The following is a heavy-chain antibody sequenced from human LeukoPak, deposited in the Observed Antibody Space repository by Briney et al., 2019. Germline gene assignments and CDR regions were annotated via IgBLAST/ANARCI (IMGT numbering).Heavy chain of an antibody. J-gene: IGHJ5*02. D-gene: IGHD1-14*01. CDR1: GGSLRADF. CDR2: IHPGGST. Sequence: KPSETLSLTCAVYGGSLRADFWSWIRQPPGKGLEWIGDIHPGGSTKYNPSLESRVTISVDTSKNQFSLRLTSVTAADTAVYYCARAPDRIRSDPWGQGALVTVSS. V-gene: IGHV4-34*01. CDR3: ARAPDRIRSDP.